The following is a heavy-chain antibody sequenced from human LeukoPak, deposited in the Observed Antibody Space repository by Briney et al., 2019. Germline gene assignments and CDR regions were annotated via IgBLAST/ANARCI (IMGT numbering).Heavy chain of an antibody. CDR2: INPNSGGT. Sequence: ASVKVSCKASGYTFTGYYMHWVRQAPGQGLEWMGWINPNSGGTNYAQKFQGRVTMTRDTSISTAYMELSRLRSDDTAVYYCARDGSGWYPDAFDIWGQGTMVTVSS. D-gene: IGHD6-19*01. CDR1: GYTFTGYY. V-gene: IGHV1-2*02. CDR3: ARDGSGWYPDAFDI. J-gene: IGHJ3*02.